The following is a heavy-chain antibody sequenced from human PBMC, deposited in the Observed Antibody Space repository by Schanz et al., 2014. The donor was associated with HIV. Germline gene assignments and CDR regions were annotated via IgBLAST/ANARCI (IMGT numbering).Heavy chain of an antibody. D-gene: IGHD3-22*01. J-gene: IGHJ3*02. Sequence: VQLVETGGGLIQPGGSLRLSCAVSGFTISSNYMSWVRQAPGKGLEWVAVISYDGSNKYYADSVKGRFTISRDNSKNTLYLQMNSLRPEDTAVYYCAREGESSGRAGLFDIWGQGAMVTVSS. CDR2: ISYDGSNK. CDR1: GFTISSNY. CDR3: AREGESSGRAGLFDI. V-gene: IGHV3-30*03.